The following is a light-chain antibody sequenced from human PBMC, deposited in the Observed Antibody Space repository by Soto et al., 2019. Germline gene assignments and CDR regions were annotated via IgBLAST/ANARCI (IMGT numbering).Light chain of an antibody. CDR3: QHYNSYSEA. CDR1: QTITSW. V-gene: IGKV1-5*03. J-gene: IGKJ1*01. Sequence: DIQMTQSPSTLSGSVADRVTITCRASQTITSWLAWYQQKPGKAPKLLIYKASTLKSGVPSRFRGSGSGTEFTLTLSSLQPDDFATYYCQHYNSYSEAFGQGTTVDI. CDR2: KAS.